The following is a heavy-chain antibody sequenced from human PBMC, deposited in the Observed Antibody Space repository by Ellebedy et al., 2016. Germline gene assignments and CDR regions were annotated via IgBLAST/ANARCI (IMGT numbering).Heavy chain of an antibody. CDR2: ISYDGGDT. D-gene: IGHD3-10*01. J-gene: IGHJ4*02. CDR1: GFTFSDYP. Sequence: GGSLRLSCAASGFTFSDYPVHWVRQAPGKGLEWLAVISYDGGDTNYVDSLKGRFTISRDNSKNTLYLQMNSLRVADTAVYYCARDPMAAHFDYWGQGTLVTVSS. V-gene: IGHV3-30*04. CDR3: ARDPMAAHFDY.